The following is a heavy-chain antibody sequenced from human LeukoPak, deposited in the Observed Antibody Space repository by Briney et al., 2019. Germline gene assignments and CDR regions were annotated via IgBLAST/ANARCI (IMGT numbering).Heavy chain of an antibody. V-gene: IGHV4-61*02. CDR2: IYTSGST. Sequence: SETLSLTCTVSGGSISSGSYYWSWIRQPAGKGLEWIGRIYTSGSTNYNPSLKSRVTISVDTSKNQFSLKLSSVTAADTAVYYCARDRPDSSGYYYVPSYYYYMDVWGKGTTVTISS. J-gene: IGHJ6*03. CDR3: ARDRPDSSGYYYVPSYYYYMDV. D-gene: IGHD3-22*01. CDR1: GGSISSGSYY.